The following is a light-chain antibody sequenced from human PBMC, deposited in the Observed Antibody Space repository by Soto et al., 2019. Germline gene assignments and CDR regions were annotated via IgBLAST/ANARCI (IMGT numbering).Light chain of an antibody. CDR1: SSDVGIYNY. J-gene: IGLJ1*01. Sequence: QSALTQPASVSGSPGQSIAISCTGSSSDVGIYNYVSWYQQHPGKVPKPIIYEVSNRPSGVSNRFSGSKSGNTASLTISGLQAEDEADYYCSSYTTSSTRVFGTGTQLTVL. CDR3: SSYTTSSTRV. CDR2: EVS. V-gene: IGLV2-14*01.